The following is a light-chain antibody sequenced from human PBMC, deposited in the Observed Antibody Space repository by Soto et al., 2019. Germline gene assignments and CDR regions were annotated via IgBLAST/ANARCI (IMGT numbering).Light chain of an antibody. Sequence: ALTQPRSVSGSPGQSVTISCTGTSSDVGSYDFVSWYLHHPGKAPKVMIYDVSERPSGVPDRFSGSKSGNTASLTISGLQAEDEADYYCSSYAGSYTLVFGGGTKVTVL. CDR1: SSDVGSYDF. J-gene: IGLJ3*02. CDR3: SSYAGSYTLV. CDR2: DVS. V-gene: IGLV2-11*01.